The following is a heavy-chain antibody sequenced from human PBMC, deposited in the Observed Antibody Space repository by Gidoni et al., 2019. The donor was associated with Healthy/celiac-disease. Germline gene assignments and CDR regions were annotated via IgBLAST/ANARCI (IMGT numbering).Heavy chain of an antibody. D-gene: IGHD3-22*01. V-gene: IGHV4-34*01. CDR1: GWSFSGYY. J-gene: IGHJ4*02. CDR3: ARGKHYYDSSGLDY. Sequence: QVQLQQWGARLLTPSETLSLTCAVDGWSFSGYYWRWIRQPPGKGLEWIGAINHSGSTNYNPSLKSRVTISVDTSKNQFSLKLSSVTAADTAVYYCARGKHYYDSSGLDYWGQGTLVTVSS. CDR2: INHSGST.